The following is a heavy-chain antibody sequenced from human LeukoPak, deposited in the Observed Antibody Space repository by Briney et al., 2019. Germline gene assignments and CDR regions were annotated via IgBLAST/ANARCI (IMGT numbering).Heavy chain of an antibody. CDR1: GFTFSSYS. V-gene: IGHV3-21*01. D-gene: IGHD6-13*01. CDR3: TRDGSSWDFDY. Sequence: PGGSLRLSCAASGFTFSSYSINWVRQAPGKGLEWVSSISSSSSYIYYADSLKGRFTISRDNAQNSVYLQMNSLRAEDTAVYYCTRDGSSWDFDYWGQGTLVTVSS. CDR2: ISSSSSYI. J-gene: IGHJ4*02.